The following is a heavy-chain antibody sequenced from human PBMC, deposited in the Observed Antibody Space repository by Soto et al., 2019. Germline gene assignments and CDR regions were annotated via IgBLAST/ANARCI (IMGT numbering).Heavy chain of an antibody. D-gene: IGHD5-18*01. CDR3: ARQLYNYGVDS. CDR1: GDSISSNNHF. J-gene: IGHJ4*02. CDR2: IYYTGST. Sequence: QLHLQESGPGLVKPSETLSLTCTVSGDSISSNNHFWGWIRQPPGKGLEWIGSIYYTGSTYYNPSLKSRGTISVATSENQFSLKLTSVTAADTAVYFCARQLYNYGVDSWGQGTLVPVSS. V-gene: IGHV4-39*01.